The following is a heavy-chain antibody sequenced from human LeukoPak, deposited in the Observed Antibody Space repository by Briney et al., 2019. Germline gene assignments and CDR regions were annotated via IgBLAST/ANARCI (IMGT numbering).Heavy chain of an antibody. D-gene: IGHD3-9*01. J-gene: IGHJ3*02. CDR1: GFTVSSIY. CDR2: IYSGGST. V-gene: IGHV3-66*01. CDR3: ARASLGYFDWQDAFDI. Sequence: GGSLRLSCAASGFTVSSIYMSWVRQAPGKGLEWVSVIYSGGSTYYADSVKGRFTISRDNSKNTLYLQMNSLRAEDTAVYYCARASLGYFDWQDAFDIWGQGTMVTVSS.